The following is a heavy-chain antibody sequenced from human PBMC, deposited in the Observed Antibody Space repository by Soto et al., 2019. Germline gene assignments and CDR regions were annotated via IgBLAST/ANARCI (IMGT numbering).Heavy chain of an antibody. J-gene: IGHJ6*02. CDR1: GFTFSSYG. CDR2: ISYDGSNK. D-gene: IGHD6-6*01. Sequence: VQLVESGGGVVQPGRSLRLSCAASGFTFSSYGMHWVRQAPGKGLEWVAVISYDGSNKYYADSVKGRFTISRDNSKNTLYLQMNSLRAEDTAVYYCAKDRLAARPYYYYGMDVWGQGTTVTVSS. CDR3: AKDRLAARPYYYYGMDV. V-gene: IGHV3-30*18.